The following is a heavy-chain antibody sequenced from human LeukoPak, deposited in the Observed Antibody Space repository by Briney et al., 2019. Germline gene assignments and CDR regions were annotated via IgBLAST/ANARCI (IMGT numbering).Heavy chain of an antibody. CDR3: AGYEQWLAYFDY. J-gene: IGHJ4*02. CDR1: GGTFSSYA. CDR2: IIPIFGTA. V-gene: IGHV1-69*13. D-gene: IGHD6-19*01. Sequence: GASVKVSCKASGGTFSSYAISWVRQAPGQGLEWMGGIIPIFGTANYAQKFQGRVTITADESTSTAYMELSSLRSEDTAVYYCAGYEQWLAYFDYWGQGTLVTVSS.